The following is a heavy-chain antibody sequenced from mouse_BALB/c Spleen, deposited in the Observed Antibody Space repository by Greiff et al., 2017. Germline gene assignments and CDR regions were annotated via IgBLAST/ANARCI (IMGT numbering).Heavy chain of an antibody. CDR1: GFTFSSYG. Sequence: EVQVVESGGGLVQPGGSLKLSCAASGFTFSSYGMSWVRQTPDKRLELVATINSNGGSTYYPDSVKGRFTISRDNAKNTLYLQMSSLKSEDTAMYYCARRGWDAWFAYWGQGTLVTVSA. CDR3: ARRGWDAWFAY. V-gene: IGHV5-6-3*01. J-gene: IGHJ3*01. D-gene: IGHD4-1*01. CDR2: INSNGGST.